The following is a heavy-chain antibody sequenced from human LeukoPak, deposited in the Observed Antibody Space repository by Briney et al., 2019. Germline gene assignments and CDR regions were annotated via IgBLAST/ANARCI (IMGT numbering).Heavy chain of an antibody. CDR2: ISYDGSNK. CDR1: GFTFSSYA. Sequence: GRSLRLSCAASGFTFSSYAMHWVRQAPGKGLEWVAVISYDGSNKYYADSVKGRFTISRDNSKNTLYLQMNSLRAEDTAVYYCARAVGGSGYDFDYWGQGTLVTVSS. J-gene: IGHJ4*02. V-gene: IGHV3-30*04. CDR3: ARAVGGSGYDFDY. D-gene: IGHD5-12*01.